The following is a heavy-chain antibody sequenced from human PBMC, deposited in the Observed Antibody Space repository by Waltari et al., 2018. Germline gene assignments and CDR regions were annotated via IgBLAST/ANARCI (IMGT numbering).Heavy chain of an antibody. J-gene: IGHJ4*02. V-gene: IGHV3-53*01. D-gene: IGHD6-19*01. CDR3: AKQSPSYTRGWYPLES. Sequence: EMQLVESGGNLIQPGGSMRLSCAASGFTVSTHFLSWVRQAPGKGLEWVSIIYSGGNTYYAGSVKGRFTISRDNYKNMVYLEMNSLRAEDTGVYYCAKQSPSYTRGWYPLESWGPGTLVTVSP. CDR2: IYSGGNT. CDR1: GFTVSTHF.